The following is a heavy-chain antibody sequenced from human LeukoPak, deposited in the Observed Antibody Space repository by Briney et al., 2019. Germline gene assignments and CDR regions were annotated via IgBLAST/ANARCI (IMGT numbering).Heavy chain of an antibody. J-gene: IGHJ6*02. CDR3: ARARYDFWSGYTYGMDV. V-gene: IGHV4-4*07. D-gene: IGHD3-3*01. Sequence: SETLSLTCTVSGGTISSYYWSWIRPPAGKGLEWIGRIYTSGSTNYNPSLKSRVTMSVDTSKNQFSLKLSSVTAADTAVYYCARARYDFWSGYTYGMDVWGRGTTVTVSS. CDR1: GGTISSYY. CDR2: IYTSGST.